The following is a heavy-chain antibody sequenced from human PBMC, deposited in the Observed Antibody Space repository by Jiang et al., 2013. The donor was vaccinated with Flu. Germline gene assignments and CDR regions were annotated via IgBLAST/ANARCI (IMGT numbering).Heavy chain of an antibody. V-gene: IGHV5-51*01. J-gene: IGHJ4*02. CDR2: IYPDDSDT. D-gene: IGHD5-24*01. CDR3: ARHRGRMATIGYHLDY. CDR1: GDSFTKNW. Sequence: GAEVKKPGESLKISCKGSGDSFTKNWIGWVRQMPGKGLEWMGIIYPDDSDTRYSPSFQGQVTISADKSITTAYLQWSSLKVSDTAMYYCARHRGRMATIGYHLDYWGQGTLVIVSS.